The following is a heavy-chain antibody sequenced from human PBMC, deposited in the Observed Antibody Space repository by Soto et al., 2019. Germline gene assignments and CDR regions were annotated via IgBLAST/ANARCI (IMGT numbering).Heavy chain of an antibody. Sequence: PGGSLRLSCAASVFTFSDHYMSLIRQAPGKGLEWIGYSSNSGSFTRYADSVKGRFSISRDNAKNSLYLQINSLRGDDTAIYYCVRSGDNYNLLDHWGQGTQVTVSS. D-gene: IGHD1-1*01. CDR3: VRSGDNYNLLDH. CDR1: VFTFSDHY. V-gene: IGHV3-11*06. J-gene: IGHJ4*02. CDR2: SSNSGSFT.